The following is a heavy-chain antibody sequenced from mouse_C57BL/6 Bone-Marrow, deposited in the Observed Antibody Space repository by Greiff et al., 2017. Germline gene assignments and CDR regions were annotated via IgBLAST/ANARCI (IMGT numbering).Heavy chain of an antibody. CDR1: GYTFTSYW. CDR3: ARDYGSYY. J-gene: IGHJ2*01. CDR2: IHPNSGST. Sequence: QVQLKQPGAELVKPGASVKLSCKASGYTFTSYWMHWVKQRPGQGLEWIGMIHPNSGSTNYKEKFKSKATLTVDKSSSTAYMQLSSLTSEDSAVYYCARDYGSYYWGQGTTLTVSS. D-gene: IGHD1-1*01. V-gene: IGHV1-64*01.